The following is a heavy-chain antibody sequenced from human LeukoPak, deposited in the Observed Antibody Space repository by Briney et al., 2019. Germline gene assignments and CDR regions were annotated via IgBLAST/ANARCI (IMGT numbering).Heavy chain of an antibody. CDR1: GFTFSNYG. CDR2: VSGSGANT. D-gene: IGHD2-2*01. CDR3: SRLQPVVIPDAKLGFAY. V-gene: IGHV3-23*01. Sequence: GETLSLSCAAYGFTFSNYGMGWVRQTPGKGLEWLSSVSGSGANTYYADSVKGRFTISRDNSNDRTYLQMNILITDNTFFYYCSRLQPVVIPDAKLGFAYWGEGTLV. J-gene: IGHJ4*02.